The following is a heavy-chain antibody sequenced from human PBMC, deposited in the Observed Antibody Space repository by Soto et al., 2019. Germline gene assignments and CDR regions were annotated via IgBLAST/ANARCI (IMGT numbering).Heavy chain of an antibody. D-gene: IGHD3-16*01. J-gene: IGHJ4*02. Sequence: SLRLSCAASGFTFSSYAMHWVRQAPGKGLEWVAVISYDGSNKYYADSVKGRFTISRDNSKNTLYLQMNSLRAEDTAVYYCARDLSWGSFDYWGQGTLVTVSS. CDR1: GFTFSSYA. CDR2: ISYDGSNK. V-gene: IGHV3-30-3*01. CDR3: ARDLSWGSFDY.